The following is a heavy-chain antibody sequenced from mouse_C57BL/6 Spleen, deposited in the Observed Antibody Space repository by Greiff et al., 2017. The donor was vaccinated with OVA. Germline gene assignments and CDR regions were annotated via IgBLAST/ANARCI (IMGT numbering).Heavy chain of an antibody. CDR3: ARKGGDGYYGGDLAY. Sequence: VQLQQSGAELARPGASVKMSCRASGYTFTSYTMHWVKQRPGQGLEWIGYINPSSGYTKYNQKFKDKATLTADKSSSTAYMQLSSLTSEDSAVYYWARKGGDGYYGGDLAYWGQGTLVTVSA. D-gene: IGHD2-3*01. J-gene: IGHJ3*01. CDR1: GYTFTSYT. V-gene: IGHV1-4*01. CDR2: INPSSGYT.